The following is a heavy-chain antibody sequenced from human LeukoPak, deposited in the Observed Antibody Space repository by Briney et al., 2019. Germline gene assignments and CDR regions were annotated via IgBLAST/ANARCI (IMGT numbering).Heavy chain of an antibody. CDR3: VKGRYSNSWYSSDY. CDR1: GFTFTIYA. D-gene: IGHD6-13*01. CDR2: ISSSGGRT. Sequence: GGSLRLSRAPSGFTFTIYATHWVRQAPGKGREYVSAISSSGGRTYYADSVRGRFTISRDNSKNTLYLQMSSLRAEDTAVYYCVKGRYSNSWYSSDYWGQGTLVTVSS. V-gene: IGHV3-64D*09. J-gene: IGHJ4*02.